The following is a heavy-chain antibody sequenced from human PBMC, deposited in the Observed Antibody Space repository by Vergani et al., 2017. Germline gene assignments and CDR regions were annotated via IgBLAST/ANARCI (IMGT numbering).Heavy chain of an antibody. Sequence: QVTLKESGPALVKPTQTLTLTCTLSGFSVNSHPMRVIWIRQPPGKALGWLARIDWDDDKFYDSSLKTRLTISKDTSKNQVVLRMTNIDPVDTATYYCADRDIFDDNYEYFDYWGPGTLVTVSS. CDR2: IDWDDDK. D-gene: IGHD4-11*01. CDR3: ADRDIFDDNYEYFDY. CDR1: GFSVNSHPMR. J-gene: IGHJ4*02. V-gene: IGHV2-70*04.